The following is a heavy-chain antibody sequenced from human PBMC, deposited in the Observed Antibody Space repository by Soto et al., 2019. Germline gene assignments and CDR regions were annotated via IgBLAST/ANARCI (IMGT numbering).Heavy chain of an antibody. D-gene: IGHD3-10*01. V-gene: IGHV5-51*01. CDR3: ARIVHYYGSVLGGMDV. Sequence: PGESLKISCKGSGYSFTSYWIGWVRQMPGKGLEWMGIIYPGDSDTRYSPSFQGQVTISADKSISTAYLQWSSLKASDTAMYYCARIVHYYGSVLGGMDVCGQGTTVPVSS. J-gene: IGHJ6*02. CDR2: IYPGDSDT. CDR1: GYSFTSYW.